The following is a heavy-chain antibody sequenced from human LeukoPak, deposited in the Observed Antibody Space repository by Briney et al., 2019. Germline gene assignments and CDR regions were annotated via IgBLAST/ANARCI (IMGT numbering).Heavy chain of an antibody. D-gene: IGHD6-19*01. CDR3: ASSGIAVAGLDY. V-gene: IGHV4-38-2*02. J-gene: IGHJ4*02. CDR2: IYHSGST. Sequence: PSETLSLTCTVSGYSISSGYYWGWIRQPPGKGLEWIGSIYHSGSTYYNPSLKGRVTISVDTSKNQFSLKLSSVTAADTAVYYCASSGIAVAGLDYWGQGTLVTVSS. CDR1: GYSISSGYY.